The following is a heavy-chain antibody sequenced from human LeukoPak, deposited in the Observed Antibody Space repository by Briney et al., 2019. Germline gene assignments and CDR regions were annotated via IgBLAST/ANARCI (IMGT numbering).Heavy chain of an antibody. CDR2: IYHSGST. V-gene: IGHV4-30-4*01. J-gene: IGHJ4*02. CDR1: GGSISSGDYY. CDR3: AREGKYQLPVRDY. Sequence: PSETLSLTCTVSGGSISSGDYYWSWIRQPPGKGLEWIGYIYHSGSTYYNPSLKSRVTISVDRSKNQFSLKLSSVTAADTAVYYCAREGKYQLPVRDYWGQGTLVTVSS. D-gene: IGHD2-2*01.